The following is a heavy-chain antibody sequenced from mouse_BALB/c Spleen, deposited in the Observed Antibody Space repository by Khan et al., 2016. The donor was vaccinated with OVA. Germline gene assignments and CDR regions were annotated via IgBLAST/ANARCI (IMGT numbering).Heavy chain of an antibody. D-gene: IGHD1-2*01. Sequence: EVKLLESGPGLVKPSQSLSLTCTVTGYSITSGYGWNWIRQFPGNKLEWMGYISYSGSNNYNPSLKSRISINRDTSKNQFFLQLNSVTTEDTATYYCARTARIKYWGQGTTLTVSS. V-gene: IGHV3-2*02. CDR1: GYSITSGYG. CDR2: ISYSGSN. J-gene: IGHJ2*01. CDR3: ARTARIKY.